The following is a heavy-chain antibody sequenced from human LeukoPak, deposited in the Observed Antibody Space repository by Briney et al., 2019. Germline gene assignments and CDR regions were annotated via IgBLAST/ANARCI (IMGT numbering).Heavy chain of an antibody. V-gene: IGHV4-39*01. Sequence: KPSETLSLTCTVSGGSISSSSYYWGWIRQPPGKGLEWIGSIYYSGSTYYNPSLKSRVTISVDTSKNQFSLKLSSVTAADTAVYYCASATKYSSGWYWYFDLWGRGTLVTVSS. CDR2: IYYSGST. CDR1: GGSISSSSYY. D-gene: IGHD6-19*01. J-gene: IGHJ2*01. CDR3: ASATKYSSGWYWYFDL.